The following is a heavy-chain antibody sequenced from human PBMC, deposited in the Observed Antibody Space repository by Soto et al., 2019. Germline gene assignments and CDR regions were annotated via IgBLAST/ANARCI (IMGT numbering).Heavy chain of an antibody. Sequence: QLQLQESGPGLVKPSETLSLTCTVSGGSISSSSYYWGWIRQPPGKGLEWIGSIYYSGSTYYNPSLKSRVTLSVDTSKNQFSLKLSSVTAADTAVYYCARHRTSIWSGYYRGTEWFDPWGQGTLVTVSS. CDR2: IYYSGST. CDR3: ARHRTSIWSGYYRGTEWFDP. J-gene: IGHJ5*02. V-gene: IGHV4-39*01. D-gene: IGHD3-3*01. CDR1: GGSISSSSYY.